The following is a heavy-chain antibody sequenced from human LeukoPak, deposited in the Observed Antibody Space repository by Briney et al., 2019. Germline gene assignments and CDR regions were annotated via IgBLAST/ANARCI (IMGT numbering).Heavy chain of an antibody. CDR3: ARGPVPAASPYYYYGMDV. J-gene: IGHJ6*02. V-gene: IGHV3-30-3*01. CDR2: ITYDGSNK. CDR1: GFTFSSYA. Sequence: GGSLRLSCAASGFTFSSYAMHWVRQAPGKGLEWVAVITYDGSNKYYADSVKGRFTISRDNSKNTLYLQMNSLRAEDTAVYYCARGPVPAASPYYYYGMDVWGQGTTVTVSS. D-gene: IGHD2-2*01.